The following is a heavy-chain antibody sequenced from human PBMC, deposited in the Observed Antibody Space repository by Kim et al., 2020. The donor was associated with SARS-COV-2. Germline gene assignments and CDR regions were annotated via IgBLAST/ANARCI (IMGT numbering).Heavy chain of an antibody. J-gene: IGHJ4*02. CDR2: ISSSGST. CDR3: ARDEHVSMIAVDY. D-gene: IGHD3-22*01. V-gene: IGHV4-39*07. Sequence: SETLSLTCTVSGGAISSSSYYWGWIRQPPGKGLEWIGSISSSGSTHYNPSLKSRVTISADTSKNQFSLKLSSVTAADTAVYYCARDEHVSMIAVDYWGQGTQVTVSS. CDR1: GGAISSSSYY.